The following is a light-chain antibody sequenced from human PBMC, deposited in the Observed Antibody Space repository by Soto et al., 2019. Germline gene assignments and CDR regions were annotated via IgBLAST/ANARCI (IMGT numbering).Light chain of an antibody. CDR2: GAS. Sequence: EIVLTQSPGTLSLSPGERATLSCRASQSVSSTYLAWYQHKPGQAPRPLIYGASSRATGIPDRFSGSGSGTDFTLTISRLEPEDFAVYYCQQYGSSPPITFGQGTRLQIK. V-gene: IGKV3-20*01. J-gene: IGKJ5*01. CDR1: QSVSSTY. CDR3: QQYGSSPPIT.